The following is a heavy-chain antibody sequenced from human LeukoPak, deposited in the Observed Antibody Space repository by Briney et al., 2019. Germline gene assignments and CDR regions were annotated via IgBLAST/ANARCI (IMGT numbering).Heavy chain of an antibody. D-gene: IGHD3-22*01. Sequence: SIXXXXYXXXXXRXPXXXXXXXIXXXYYSGSTYYNPSLKSRVTISVDTSKNQFSLKLSSVTAADTAVYYCARSPRYYDSSLYYYYYYMDVWGKGTTVTVSS. CDR3: ARSPRYYDSSLYYYYYYMDV. J-gene: IGHJ6*03. V-gene: IGHV4-39*07. CDR1: SIXXXXYX. CDR2: XYYSGST.